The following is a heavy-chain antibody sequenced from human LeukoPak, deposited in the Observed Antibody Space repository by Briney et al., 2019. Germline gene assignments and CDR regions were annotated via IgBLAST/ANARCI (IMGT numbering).Heavy chain of an antibody. CDR1: GFTFDDYA. CDR2: ISWNSGSI. Sequence: PGGSLRLSCAASGFTFDDYAMHWVRQAPGKGLEWVSGISWNSGSIGYADSVKGRFTISRDNAKNSLYLQMNSLRAEDTALYYCAKDKAGPGSLDYWGQGTLVTVSS. CDR3: AKDKAGPGSLDY. V-gene: IGHV3-9*01. J-gene: IGHJ4*02. D-gene: IGHD3-10*01.